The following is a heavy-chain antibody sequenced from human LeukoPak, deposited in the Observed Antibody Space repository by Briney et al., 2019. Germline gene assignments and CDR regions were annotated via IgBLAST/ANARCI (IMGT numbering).Heavy chain of an antibody. Sequence: PGGSLRLSCAASGFTFSSYWMSWVRQAPGKGLEWVANIKQDGSEKYYVDSVKGRFTISRDNAKNSLYLQMNSLRAEDTALYYCTKDITPYLVGATSGFDSWGQGTLVTVSS. CDR1: GFTFSSYW. CDR2: IKQDGSEK. CDR3: TKDITPYLVGATSGFDS. V-gene: IGHV3-7*03. D-gene: IGHD1-26*01. J-gene: IGHJ4*02.